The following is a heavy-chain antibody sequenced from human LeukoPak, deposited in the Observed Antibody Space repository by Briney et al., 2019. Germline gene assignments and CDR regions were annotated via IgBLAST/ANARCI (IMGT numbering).Heavy chain of an antibody. CDR1: GFTFSTYS. V-gene: IGHV3-33*08. D-gene: IGHD6-13*01. Sequence: GGSLRLSCAASGFTFSTYSMNWVRQAPGKGLEWVAVIWYDGSNKYYADSVKGRFTISRDNSKNTLYLQMNSLRAEDTAVYYCAREVRYSSSSFDYWGQGTLVTVSS. J-gene: IGHJ4*02. CDR2: IWYDGSNK. CDR3: AREVRYSSSSFDY.